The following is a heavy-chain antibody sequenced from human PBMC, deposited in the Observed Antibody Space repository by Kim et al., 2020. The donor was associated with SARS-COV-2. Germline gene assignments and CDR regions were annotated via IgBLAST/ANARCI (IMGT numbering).Heavy chain of an antibody. D-gene: IGHD4-17*01. J-gene: IGHJ4*02. Sequence: YDPPLKSRFTISGDTSKNQLSLKLSSVTAADTAVYYCARVVDYGGNQVDYWGQGTLVTVSS. V-gene: IGHV4-59*01. CDR3: ARVVDYGGNQVDY.